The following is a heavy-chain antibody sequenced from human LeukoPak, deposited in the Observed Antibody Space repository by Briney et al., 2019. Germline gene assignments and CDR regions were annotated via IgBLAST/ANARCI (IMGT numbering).Heavy chain of an antibody. J-gene: IGHJ4*02. V-gene: IGHV3-49*03. CDR1: GFTFGDYA. Sequence: GGSLRLSCTASGFTFGDYAMSWFRQAPGKGLEWVGFIRSKAYGGTTEYAASVKGRFTISRDDSKSIAYLQMNSLKTEDTAVYYCTRGIGSSWASYYFDYWGQGTLVTVSS. D-gene: IGHD6-13*01. CDR3: TRGIGSSWASYYFDY. CDR2: IRSKAYGGTT.